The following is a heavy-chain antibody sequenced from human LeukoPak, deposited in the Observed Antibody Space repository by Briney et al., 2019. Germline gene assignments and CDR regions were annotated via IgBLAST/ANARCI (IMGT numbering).Heavy chain of an antibody. CDR2: INPNTGGT. CDR3: ARGDNYDILTGYQTPSHLSDY. J-gene: IGHJ4*02. CDR1: GYTFTGYY. D-gene: IGHD3-9*01. V-gene: IGHV1-2*02. Sequence: ASVKVSCKASGYTFTGYYMHWVRQAPGQGLEWMGWINPNTGGTNYAQTFQGRVTMTRDTSISTAYMELSRLRSDDTAVYYCARGDNYDILTGYQTPSHLSDYWGQGTLVTVSS.